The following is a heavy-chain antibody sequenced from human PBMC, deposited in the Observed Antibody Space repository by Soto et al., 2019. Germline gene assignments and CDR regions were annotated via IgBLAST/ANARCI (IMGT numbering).Heavy chain of an antibody. D-gene: IGHD3-22*01. J-gene: IGHJ6*02. Sequence: VQLVESGGGVVQPGRSLRLSCAASGFTFSSYAMHWVRQAPGKGLEWVAVISYDGSNKYYADSVKGRFTISRDNSKNTLYLQMNSLRAEDTAVYYCARDRYYYDSSGYTGMDVWGQGTTVTVSS. CDR1: GFTFSSYA. V-gene: IGHV3-30-3*01. CDR2: ISYDGSNK. CDR3: ARDRYYYDSSGYTGMDV.